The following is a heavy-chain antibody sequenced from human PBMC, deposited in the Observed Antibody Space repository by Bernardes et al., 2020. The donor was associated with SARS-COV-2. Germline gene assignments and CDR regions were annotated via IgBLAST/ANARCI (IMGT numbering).Heavy chain of an antibody. CDR1: GFTFSSYA. J-gene: IGHJ3*02. V-gene: IGHV3-30*04. Sequence: GGSLRLSCAASGFTFSSYAMHWVRQAPGKGLEWVAVISYDGSNKYYADSVKGRFTISRDNSKNTLYLQMNSLRAEDTAVYYCVTEASSASNVVVPAAPAFDIWGQGTMVTVSS. CDR3: VTEASSASNVVVPAAPAFDI. CDR2: ISYDGSNK. D-gene: IGHD2-2*01.